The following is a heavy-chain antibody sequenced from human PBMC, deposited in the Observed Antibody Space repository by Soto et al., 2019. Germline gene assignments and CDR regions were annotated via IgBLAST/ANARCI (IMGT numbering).Heavy chain of an antibody. CDR1: GGSISSGGYS. CDR3: ARSPDYYGPGSPTYPLIFDY. J-gene: IGHJ4*02. V-gene: IGHV4-30-2*01. D-gene: IGHD3-10*01. CDR2: IYHSGST. Sequence: QLQLQESGSGLVKPSQTLSLTCAVSGGSISSGGYSWSWIRQPPGKGLEWIGYIYHSGSTYYNPSLKSRVTISVDRSKNQFSLKLSSVTAADTAVYYCARSPDYYGPGSPTYPLIFDYWGQGTLVTVSS.